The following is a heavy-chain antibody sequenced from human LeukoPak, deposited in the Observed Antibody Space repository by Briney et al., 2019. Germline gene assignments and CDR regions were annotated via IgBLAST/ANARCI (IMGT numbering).Heavy chain of an antibody. J-gene: IGHJ4*02. CDR3: ARGGDGSSGYIDY. CDR2: INHSGST. V-gene: IGHV4-34*01. Sequence: SETLSLTCAVYGGSFSGYYWSWIRQPPGKGLEGIGEINHSGSTNYNPSLKSRVTISVDTSKNQFSLKLSSVTAADTAVYYCARGGDGSSGYIDYWGQGTLVTVSS. CDR1: GGSFSGYY. D-gene: IGHD3-22*01.